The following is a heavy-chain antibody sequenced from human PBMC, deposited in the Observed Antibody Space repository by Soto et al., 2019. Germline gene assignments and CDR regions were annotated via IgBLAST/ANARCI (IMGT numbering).Heavy chain of an antibody. V-gene: IGHV4-39*01. CDR3: ARLRYYDSSGYSYYFDY. D-gene: IGHD3-22*01. J-gene: IGHJ4*02. CDR1: CGSISSSSYY. CDR2: IYYSGST. Sequence: PSETLSLTCTVSCGSISSSSYYWGWIRQPPGKGLEWIGSIYYSGSTYYNPSLKSRVTISVDTSKNQFSLKLSSVTAADTAVYYCARLRYYDSSGYSYYFDYWGQGTLVTVSS.